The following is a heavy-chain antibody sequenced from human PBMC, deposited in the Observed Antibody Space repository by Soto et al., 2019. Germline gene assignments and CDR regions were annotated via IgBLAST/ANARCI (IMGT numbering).Heavy chain of an antibody. V-gene: IGHV4-59*01. CDR1: GDSISTFY. CDR3: ARGRTVRNYADDSSDYFYFFDY. J-gene: IGHJ4*02. D-gene: IGHD3-22*01. Sequence: SETLSLTCTVSGDSISTFYWGWMRQSPGKELEWIGYVYYTGSTNYNPSLKSRVTISVDRSKNQFSLKLASANAADTAVYYCARGRTVRNYADDSSDYFYFFDYWGQGTLVTVSS. CDR2: VYYTGST.